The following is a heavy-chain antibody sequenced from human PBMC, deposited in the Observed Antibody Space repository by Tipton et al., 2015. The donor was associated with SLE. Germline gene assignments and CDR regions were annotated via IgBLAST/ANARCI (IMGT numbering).Heavy chain of an antibody. V-gene: IGHV4-61*10. CDR3: ARDFGSSGSFDY. CDR2: IYYSGST. J-gene: IGHJ4*02. D-gene: IGHD6-13*01. Sequence: TLSLTCTVSGGSISSGSYYWSWIRQPAGKGLEWIGYIYYSGSTNYNPSLKSRVTISVDTSKNQFSLKLSSVTAADTAVYYCARDFGSSGSFDYWGQRTLVTVSS. CDR1: GGSISSGSYY.